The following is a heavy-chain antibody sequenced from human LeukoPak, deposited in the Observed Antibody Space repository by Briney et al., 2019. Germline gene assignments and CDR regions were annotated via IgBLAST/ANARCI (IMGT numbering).Heavy chain of an antibody. J-gene: IGHJ4*02. D-gene: IGHD3-10*01. CDR1: GFTLSSYV. CDR3: ARDVAMVRGLLDY. V-gene: IGHV3-30-3*01. Sequence: PGRSLRLSCAASGFTLSSYVMHWVRQAPGKGLEWVAVISYDGDHKYYGDSMKGRFTISRDNSKNALYLQMNSLGAEDTAVYYCARDVAMVRGLLDYWGQGTLVTVSS. CDR2: ISYDGDHK.